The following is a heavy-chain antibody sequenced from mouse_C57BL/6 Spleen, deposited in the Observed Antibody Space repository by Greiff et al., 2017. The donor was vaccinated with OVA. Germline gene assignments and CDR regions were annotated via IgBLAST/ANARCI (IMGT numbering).Heavy chain of an antibody. V-gene: IGHV1-66*01. Sequence: QVQLQQSGPELVKPGASVKISCKASGYSFTSYYIHWVKQRPGQGLEWIGWIYPGSGNTKYNEKFKGKATLTADTSSSTAYMQRSSLTSEDAAVYYCERDYGSSYYYGDWGKSTTLTVSS. J-gene: IGHJ2*01. D-gene: IGHD1-1*01. CDR3: ERDYGSSYYYGD. CDR1: GYSFTSYY. CDR2: IYPGSGNT.